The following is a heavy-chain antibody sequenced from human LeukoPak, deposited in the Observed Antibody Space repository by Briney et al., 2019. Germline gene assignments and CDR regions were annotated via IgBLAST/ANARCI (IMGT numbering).Heavy chain of an antibody. Sequence: SETLSLTCTVSGGSISHYYWSWIRQSPGKGLEWIGDIYYSGTTNYNPSLKSRVTISVDTSRNQFSLQLRSVTAADTAVYYCAREDPQTTVPEGMDVWGQGTTVIVSS. V-gene: IGHV4-59*01. J-gene: IGHJ6*02. CDR1: GGSISHYY. CDR3: AREDPQTTVPEGMDV. D-gene: IGHD4-17*01. CDR2: IYYSGTT.